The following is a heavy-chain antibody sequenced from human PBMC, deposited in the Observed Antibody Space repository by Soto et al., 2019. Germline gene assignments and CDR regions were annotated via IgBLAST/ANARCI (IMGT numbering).Heavy chain of an antibody. CDR3: TKEKSVINSGYDAFDI. CDR2: ISISGGTI. CDR1: GFTVSSYE. Sequence: EVQLVESGGGLVQPGGSLRLSCAASGFTVSSYEMDWVRQAPGKGLEWVAYISISGGTIYYGDSVEGRFTISRDNAENSLYLQMNSLRAEDTAVYYCTKEKSVINSGYDAFDIWGRGTVVTVSS. D-gene: IGHD5-12*01. J-gene: IGHJ3*02. V-gene: IGHV3-48*03.